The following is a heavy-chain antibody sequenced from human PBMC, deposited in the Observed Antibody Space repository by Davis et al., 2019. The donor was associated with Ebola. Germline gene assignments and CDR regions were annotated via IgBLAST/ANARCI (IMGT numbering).Heavy chain of an antibody. CDR1: GYSFTNYW. V-gene: IGHV5-51*01. Sequence: ESLKISCKGSGYSFTNYWIGWVRQMPGRGLEWMGIIYPGDSDTIYSPSFQGQVTISADKSISTAYLQWSSLKASDSAMYYCARQGYCNTTSCNNWFDPWGQGTLVTVSS. D-gene: IGHD2-2*01. CDR2: IYPGDSDT. J-gene: IGHJ5*02. CDR3: ARQGYCNTTSCNNWFDP.